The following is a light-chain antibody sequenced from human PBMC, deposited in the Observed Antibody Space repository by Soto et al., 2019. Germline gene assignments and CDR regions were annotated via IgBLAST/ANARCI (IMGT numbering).Light chain of an antibody. CDR3: QSYQNINHAVV. J-gene: IGLJ2*01. CDR1: SGSIATNY. CDR2: END. V-gene: IGLV6-57*03. Sequence: NFMLTQPHSVSESPGKTVTITCTRSSGSIATNYVQWYQQRPGSAPTTVIYENDQRPSGVPDRFSGSIDSSSNSASLSISGLKTEGEADYHCQSYQNINHAVVFGGGTKLTVL.